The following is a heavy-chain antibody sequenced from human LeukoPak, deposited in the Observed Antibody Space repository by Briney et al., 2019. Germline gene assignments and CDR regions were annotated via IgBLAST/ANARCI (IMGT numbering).Heavy chain of an antibody. CDR1: GYTFTGYY. D-gene: IGHD3-9*01. J-gene: IGHJ2*01. Sequence: ASVKVSCKASGYTFTGYYMHWVRQAPGQGLEWMGWINPNSGGTNYAQKFQGRVTMTRDTSISTAYMELSRLRSGDTAVYYCARDKRMYYDINWYFDLWGRGTLVTVSS. V-gene: IGHV1-2*02. CDR3: ARDKRMYYDINWYFDL. CDR2: INPNSGGT.